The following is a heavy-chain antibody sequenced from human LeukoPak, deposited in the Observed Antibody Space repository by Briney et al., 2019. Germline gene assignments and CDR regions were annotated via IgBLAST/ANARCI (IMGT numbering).Heavy chain of an antibody. J-gene: IGHJ4*02. CDR2: IYHSGST. V-gene: IGHV4-30-2*01. Sequence: SETLSLTCTVSGGSISSGGYYWSWIRQPPGKGLEWIGYIYHSGSTYYNPSHKSRVTISVGRSKNQFSLKLSSVTAADTAVYYCAREERGNFDYWGQGTLVTVSS. CDR3: AREERGNFDY. CDR1: GGSISSGGYY. D-gene: IGHD3-16*01.